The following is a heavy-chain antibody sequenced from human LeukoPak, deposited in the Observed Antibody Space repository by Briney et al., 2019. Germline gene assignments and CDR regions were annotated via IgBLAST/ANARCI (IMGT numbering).Heavy chain of an antibody. CDR1: GFTVSSNY. CDR3: ARSVEVDAFDI. J-gene: IGHJ3*02. Sequence: GGSLRLSCAASGFTVSSNYMSWVRQAPGKGLEWVSVIYSGGSTYYADSVKGRFTISRDNSKNTLYLQMNSLRAEVTAVYYCARSVEVDAFDIWGQGTMVTVSS. D-gene: IGHD5/OR15-5a*01. V-gene: IGHV3-53*01. CDR2: IYSGGST.